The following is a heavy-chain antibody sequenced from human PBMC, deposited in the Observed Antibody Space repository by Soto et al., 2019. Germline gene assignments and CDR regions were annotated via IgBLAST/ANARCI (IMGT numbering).Heavy chain of an antibody. V-gene: IGHV4-59*01. CDR1: GGSISSYY. J-gene: IGHJ4*02. CDR3: ARVIGGGGYYYGLDY. CDR2: IYYSGST. Sequence: PSETLSLTCTVSGGSISSYYWSWIRQPPGKGLEWIGYIYYSGSTNYNPSLKSRVTISVDTSKNQFSLKLSSVTAADTAVYYCARVIGGGGYYYGLDYWGQGTLVTVSS. D-gene: IGHD3-22*01.